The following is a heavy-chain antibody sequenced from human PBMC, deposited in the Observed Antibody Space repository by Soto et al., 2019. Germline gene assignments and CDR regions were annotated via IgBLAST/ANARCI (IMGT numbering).Heavy chain of an antibody. CDR2: IIPIFGTA. CDR1: GGTFSSYA. CDR3: ARADYGGNYFDY. Sequence: GASVKVSCKASGGTFSSYAISWVRQAPGQGLEWMGGIIPIFGTANYAQKFQGRVTITADKSTSTAYMELSSLRSEDTAVYYCARADYGGNYFDYWGQGTLVTVSS. V-gene: IGHV1-69*06. D-gene: IGHD4-17*01. J-gene: IGHJ4*02.